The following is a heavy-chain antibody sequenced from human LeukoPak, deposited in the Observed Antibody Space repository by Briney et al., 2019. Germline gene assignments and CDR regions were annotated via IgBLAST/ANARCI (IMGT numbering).Heavy chain of an antibody. J-gene: IGHJ4*02. CDR2: LLYDRGNK. D-gene: IGHD3-22*01. Sequence: PGRSLILSCAASGSTFSNHAMHWVSQPPGECLERVSFLLYDRGNKDYADSVKCRFSISRDNSKYTLYLQMNSLRAEDTAVYYCARVGEYDSSGYYRPFDCWGQGTLVTVSS. V-gene: IGHV3-30*01. CDR3: ARVGEYDSSGYYRPFDC. CDR1: GSTFSNHA.